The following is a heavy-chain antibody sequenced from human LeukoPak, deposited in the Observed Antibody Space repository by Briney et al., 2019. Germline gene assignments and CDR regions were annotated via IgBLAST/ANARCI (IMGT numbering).Heavy chain of an antibody. Sequence: GGSLRLSCAASGFTFITYTLNWVRQAPGKGLEWVASISSGSSHIYKADSVKGRFNISIDNAKSSLYLQMNSLRVEETTVYFWAKDAPLPNNNFWSDYYKPYYFDFWGQGALVTVSS. CDR2: ISSGSSHI. J-gene: IGHJ4*02. V-gene: IGHV3-21*01. CDR3: AKDAPLPNNNFWSDYYKPYYFDF. D-gene: IGHD3-3*01. CDR1: GFTFITYT.